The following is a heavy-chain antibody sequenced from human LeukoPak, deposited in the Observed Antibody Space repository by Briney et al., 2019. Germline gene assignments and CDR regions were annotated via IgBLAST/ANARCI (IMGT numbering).Heavy chain of an antibody. D-gene: IGHD4-11*01. CDR2: ISSSSSTI. J-gene: IGHJ6*03. CDR1: GFTFSSYS. Sequence: GGSLRLSFAASGFTFSSYSMNWVRQAPGKGLEWVSYISSSSSTIYYADSVKGRFTISRDNAKNSLYLQMNSLRAEDTAVYYCARDTVPSLYYYYMDVWGKGTTVTVSS. CDR3: ARDTVPSLYYYYMDV. V-gene: IGHV3-48*01.